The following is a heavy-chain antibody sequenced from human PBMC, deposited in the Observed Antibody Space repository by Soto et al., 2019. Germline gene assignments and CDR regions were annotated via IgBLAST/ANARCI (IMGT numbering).Heavy chain of an antibody. D-gene: IGHD3-22*01. Sequence: AGGSLRLSCAASGFTFSSYSMNWVRQAPGKGLEGVSAISSSSSYIYYADSVKGRFTISRDNAKNSRYLQMNSLRAEDTAVYYCARDPSMISAWGQGTLVTVSS. CDR1: GFTFSSYS. CDR3: ARDPSMISA. V-gene: IGHV3-21*01. J-gene: IGHJ5*02. CDR2: ISSSSSYI.